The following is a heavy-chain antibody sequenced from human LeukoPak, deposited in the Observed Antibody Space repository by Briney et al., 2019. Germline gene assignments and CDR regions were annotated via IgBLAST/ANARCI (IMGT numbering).Heavy chain of an antibody. CDR1: GGSISSYY. CDR2: IYYSGST. CDR3: ARALSGSYGYDY. J-gene: IGHJ4*02. V-gene: IGHV4-59*01. D-gene: IGHD1-26*01. Sequence: PSETLSLTCTVSGGSISSYYWSWIRQPPGKGLEWIGYIYYSGSTNYNPSLKSRVTISVDTSKNQFSLKLSSVTAADTAVYHCARALSGSYGYDYWGQGTLVTVSS.